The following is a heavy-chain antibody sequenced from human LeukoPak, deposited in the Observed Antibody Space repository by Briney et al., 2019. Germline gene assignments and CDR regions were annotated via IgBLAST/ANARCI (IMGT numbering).Heavy chain of an antibody. D-gene: IGHD6-19*01. CDR1: GYTFTGYY. CDR2: INPNSGGT. CDR3: ARPSGWHHDAFDI. J-gene: IGHJ3*02. V-gene: IGHV1-2*02. Sequence: GASVKVSCKASGYTFTGYYMRWVRQAPGQGLEWMGWINPNSGGTNYAQKFQGRVTMTRDTSISTAYMELSRLRSDDTAVYYCARPSGWHHDAFDIWGQGTMVTVSS.